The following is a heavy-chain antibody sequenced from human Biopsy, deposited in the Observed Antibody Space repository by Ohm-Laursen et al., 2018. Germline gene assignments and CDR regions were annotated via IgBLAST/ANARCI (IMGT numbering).Heavy chain of an antibody. CDR3: ARDKTVLNYYFASDV. Sequence: GASVKVSCKASGGTFTNYAISWGRQAPGQGLEWVGGIIPLFNTANYAQKFQGRVTITADKSTTTAYMELSSLRSEDTAVYYLARDKTVLNYYFASDVWGQGTTVTVSS. V-gene: IGHV1-69*06. J-gene: IGHJ6*01. CDR1: GGTFTNYA. CDR2: IIPLFNTA. D-gene: IGHD2/OR15-2a*01.